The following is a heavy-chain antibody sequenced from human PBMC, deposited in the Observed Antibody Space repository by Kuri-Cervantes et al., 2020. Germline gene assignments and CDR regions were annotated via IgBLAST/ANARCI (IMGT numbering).Heavy chain of an antibody. J-gene: IGHJ4*02. V-gene: IGHV3-66*02. CDR1: GFTVSSNY. D-gene: IGHD6-19*01. CDR2: IYSGGST. CDR3: ARGWASIAVGFDY. Sequence: GGSLRLSCAASGFTVSSNYMSWVRQAPGKGLEWVSVIYSGGSTYYADSVKGRFTISRDNSKNTLYLQMNSLRAEDTAVYYCARGWASIAVGFDYWGQGTLVTVSS.